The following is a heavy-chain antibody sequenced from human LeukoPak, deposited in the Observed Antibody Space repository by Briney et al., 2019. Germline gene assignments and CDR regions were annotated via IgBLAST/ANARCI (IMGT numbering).Heavy chain of an antibody. CDR3: ASVTTVTTKGHGAFDI. CDR1: GGTFSSSA. V-gene: IGHV1-69*13. Sequence: GASVKVSCKASGGTFSSSAISWVRQAPGQGLEWLGGIIPIFGSSNYAQNFQDRVTITADESTSTAYMELSSLGSEDTAVYYCASVTTVTTKGHGAFDIWGQGTMVTVSS. J-gene: IGHJ3*02. CDR2: IIPIFGSS. D-gene: IGHD4-17*01.